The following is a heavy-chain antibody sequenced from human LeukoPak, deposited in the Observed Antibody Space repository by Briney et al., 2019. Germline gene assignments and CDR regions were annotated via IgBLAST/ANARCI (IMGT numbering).Heavy chain of an antibody. CDR3: AGYSSGWFYAFDI. CDR1: GFTFSSYG. J-gene: IGHJ3*02. V-gene: IGHV3-48*04. Sequence: GGSLRLSCAASGFTFSSYGMHWVRQAPGKGLEWVSYISSSGSTIYYADSVKGRFTISRDNAKNSLYLQMNSLRAEDTAVYYCAGYSSGWFYAFDIWGQGTMVTVSS. CDR2: ISSSGSTI. D-gene: IGHD6-19*01.